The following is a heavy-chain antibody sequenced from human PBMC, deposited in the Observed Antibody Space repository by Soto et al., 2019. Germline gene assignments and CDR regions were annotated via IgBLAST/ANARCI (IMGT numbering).Heavy chain of an antibody. D-gene: IGHD2-2*01. CDR2: IFYTGTT. Sequence: PSETLSLTCSVSGGSINYNSYHWGWIRQPPGQGLEWIGSIFYTGTTFHNPSLESRVTMSVDTSKNSFSLHLTSVTAADTAVYFCARLVVVAPVANVWGQGTLVTVSS. V-gene: IGHV4-39*02. CDR3: ARLVVVAPVANV. CDR1: GGSINYNSYH. J-gene: IGHJ4*02.